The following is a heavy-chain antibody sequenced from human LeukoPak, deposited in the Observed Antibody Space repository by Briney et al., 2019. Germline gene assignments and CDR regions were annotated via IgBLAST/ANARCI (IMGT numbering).Heavy chain of an antibody. D-gene: IGHD1-26*01. CDR3: ARRPLVGTTVRPYFDC. V-gene: IGHV3-23*01. J-gene: IGHJ4*02. CDR1: RFTFSTYA. Sequence: QPGGSLRLSCAASRFTFSTYAISWVRQAPGEGLEWVSTITGGGGGTYYADSVKGRFTISRDNSKHTVYLEMNSLRAEDTAVYYCARRPLVGTTVRPYFDCWGQGTLVTVSS. CDR2: ITGGGGGT.